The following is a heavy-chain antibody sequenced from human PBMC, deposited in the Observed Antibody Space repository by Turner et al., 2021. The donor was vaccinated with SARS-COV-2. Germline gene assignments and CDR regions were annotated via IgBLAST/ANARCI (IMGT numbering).Heavy chain of an antibody. CDR2: IYYSGST. CDR1: GGSISSYY. Sequence: QVPLQESCPGLVKPSATLSLTCTVSGGSISSYYWSWIRQPPGTGLEWIGYIYYSGSTNYNPSLKSRVTISVDTSKNQFSLKLSSVTAADTAVYYCARGFDYWGQGTLVTVSS. V-gene: IGHV4-59*01. CDR3: ARGFDY. J-gene: IGHJ4*02.